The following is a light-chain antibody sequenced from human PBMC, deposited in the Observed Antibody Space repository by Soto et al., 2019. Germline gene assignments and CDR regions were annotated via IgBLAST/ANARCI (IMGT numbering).Light chain of an antibody. Sequence: QSVLTQPASGSGSPGQSITISCTGTSSDVGSYNLVSWYQQHPGKAPKLMVYEVSKRPSGVSNRFSGSKSGNTASLTISGLQAEDEADYYCCSYAGSSLYVFGTGTKVTVL. CDR3: CSYAGSSLYV. CDR2: EVS. CDR1: SSDVGSYNL. V-gene: IGLV2-23*02. J-gene: IGLJ1*01.